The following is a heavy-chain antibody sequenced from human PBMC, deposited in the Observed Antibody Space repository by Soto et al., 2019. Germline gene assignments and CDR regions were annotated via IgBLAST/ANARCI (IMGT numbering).Heavy chain of an antibody. J-gene: IGHJ4*02. CDR2: IVPILGAG. CDR1: GDTFTTYT. CDR3: AREGEGIPAHRY. V-gene: IGHV1-69*06. D-gene: IGHD3-16*01. Sequence: QVQLVQSGAEVKKPGSSVKVSCKASGDTFTTYTINWVRQAPGQGLEWMGGIVPILGAGNYAQKFQGRVTITADRSTTTAYLDLSSLRSDDTAVYYCAREGEGIPAHRYWGQGTLVTVYS.